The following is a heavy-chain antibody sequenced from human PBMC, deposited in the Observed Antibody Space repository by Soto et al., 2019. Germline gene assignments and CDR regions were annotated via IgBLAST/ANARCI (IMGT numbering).Heavy chain of an antibody. CDR2: IIPIFGTA. CDR1: GGTFSSYA. Sequence: SVKVSCKASGGTFSSYAISWVRQAPRQGLAWMGGIIPIFGTANYAQKFQGRVTITADKSTSTAYRERSSLRSEDTDVYYCATSSYSSSQTGRYYYYGMDVWGQGPRVTVSS. J-gene: IGHJ6*02. CDR3: ATSSYSSSQTGRYYYYGMDV. D-gene: IGHD6-13*01. V-gene: IGHV1-69*06.